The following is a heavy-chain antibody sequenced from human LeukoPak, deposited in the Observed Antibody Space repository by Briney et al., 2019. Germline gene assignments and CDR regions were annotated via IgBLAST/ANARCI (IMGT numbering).Heavy chain of an antibody. CDR3: ARGDCGSSYRLFYFDF. CDR2: MKQDGSEK. Sequence: GGSLRLSCAASGFTFSRYLMSWVRQAPGKGLEWVANMKQDGSEKYFVDSVKGRFTISRDNAKNSLYLQMNSLRAEDTAVYYCARGDCGSSYRLFYFDFWGQGTLVTVSS. CDR1: GFTFSRYL. D-gene: IGHD1-26*01. V-gene: IGHV3-7*03. J-gene: IGHJ4*02.